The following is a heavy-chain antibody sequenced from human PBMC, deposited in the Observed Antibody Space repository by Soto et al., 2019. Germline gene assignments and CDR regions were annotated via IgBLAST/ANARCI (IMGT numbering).Heavy chain of an antibody. CDR2: IYYSGST. J-gene: IGHJ5*02. CDR1: GGSISSGGYY. V-gene: IGHV4-31*03. D-gene: IGHD6-13*01. CDR3: ARDIAALRPWNWFDP. Sequence: SETLSLTCTVSGGSISSGGYYWSWIRQHPGKGLEWIGYIYYSGSTYYNPSLKSRVTISVDTSKNQFSLKLSSVTAADTAVYYCARDIAALRPWNWFDPWGQGTLVTVSS.